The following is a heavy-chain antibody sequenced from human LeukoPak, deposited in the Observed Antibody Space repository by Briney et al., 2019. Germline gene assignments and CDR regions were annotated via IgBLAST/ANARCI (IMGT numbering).Heavy chain of an antibody. Sequence: GGSLRVSCAASGFTVSSNYMSWVRQAPGKGLEWVSVIYSGGSTYYADSVKGRFTISRDNSKNTLYLQMNSLRAEDTAVYYCARGPDMVRGIYYFDYWGQGTLVTVSS. CDR3: ARGPDMVRGIYYFDY. V-gene: IGHV3-53*01. CDR2: IYSGGST. J-gene: IGHJ4*02. D-gene: IGHD3-10*01. CDR1: GFTVSSNY.